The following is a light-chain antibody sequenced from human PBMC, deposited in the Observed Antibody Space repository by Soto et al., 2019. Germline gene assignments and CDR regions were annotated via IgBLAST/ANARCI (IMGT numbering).Light chain of an antibody. J-gene: IGLJ1*01. V-gene: IGLV2-14*01. CDR3: TSYTSSSFYV. CDR2: EVS. CDR1: SSDVGGYKY. Sequence: ALTQPASVSGSPGQSITISCTGTSSDVGGYKYVSWYQQHPGKAPKLMIYEVSNRPSGASNRFSGSKSGNTASLTISGLQAEDEADYYCTSYTSSSFYVFGTGTKV.